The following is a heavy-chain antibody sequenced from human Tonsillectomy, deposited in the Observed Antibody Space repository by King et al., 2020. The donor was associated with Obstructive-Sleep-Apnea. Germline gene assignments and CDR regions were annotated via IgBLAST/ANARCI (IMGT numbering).Heavy chain of an antibody. Sequence: VQLVESGGGLVQPGGSLRLSCAASGFTFSTYWMTWVRQAPGKGLEWVANIKQDGSEKYYVDSVKGRFTISRDNAKNSLYLQMNSLRAEDTAVYYCARDTTHSSGCPWGQGTLVTVSS. CDR3: ARDTTHSSGCP. D-gene: IGHD6-19*01. CDR2: IKQDGSEK. CDR1: GFTFSTYW. J-gene: IGHJ5*02. V-gene: IGHV3-7*03.